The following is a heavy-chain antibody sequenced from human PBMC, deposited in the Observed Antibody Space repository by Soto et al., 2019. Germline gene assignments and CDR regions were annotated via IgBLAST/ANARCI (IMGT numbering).Heavy chain of an antibody. CDR2: IYYSGST. V-gene: IGHV4-31*03. D-gene: IGHD3-10*01. Sequence: SETLSLTCTVSGGSISSGGYYWSWIRQHPGKGLEWIGYIYYSGSTYYNPSLKSRVTISVDTSKNQFSLKLSSVTAADTAVYHCARGPGTMAKIDYWGQGTLVTVS. CDR3: ARGPGTMAKIDY. J-gene: IGHJ4*02. CDR1: GGSISSGGYY.